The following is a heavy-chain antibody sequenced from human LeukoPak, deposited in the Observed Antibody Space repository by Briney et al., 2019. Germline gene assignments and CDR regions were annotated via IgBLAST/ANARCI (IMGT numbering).Heavy chain of an antibody. CDR3: ARGGYCSSTSCSSIDY. V-gene: IGHV4-38-2*02. J-gene: IGHJ4*02. CDR1: GYSISTGYY. Sequence: SETLSLTCTVSGYSISTGYYWGLIRLPPGKVLEWIGSIYHSGSTYYNPSLKSRVTISVDTSTNQFSLKLSSVTAADTAVYYCARGGYCSSTSCSSIDYWGQGTLVTVSS. CDR2: IYHSGST. D-gene: IGHD2-2*01.